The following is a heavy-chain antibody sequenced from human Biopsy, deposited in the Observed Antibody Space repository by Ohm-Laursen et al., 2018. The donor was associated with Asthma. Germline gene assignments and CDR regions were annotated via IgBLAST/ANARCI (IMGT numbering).Heavy chain of an antibody. J-gene: IGHJ3*01. Sequence: ASVKVSCKSSGYTFISYAIHWVRQAPGQRLEWMGWINAGNGNTKYSQKFQGRVTITRDTSASTAYMELSSLRSEDTAVYYCARTYYDIVTVQVNDAFAVWGQGTMVTVSS. V-gene: IGHV1-3*01. CDR3: ARTYYDIVTVQVNDAFAV. CDR1: GYTFISYA. D-gene: IGHD3-9*01. CDR2: INAGNGNT.